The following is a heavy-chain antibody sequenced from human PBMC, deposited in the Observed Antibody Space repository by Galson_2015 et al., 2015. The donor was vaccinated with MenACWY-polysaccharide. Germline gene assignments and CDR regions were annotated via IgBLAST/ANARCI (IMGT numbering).Heavy chain of an antibody. CDR1: GFTFSSYS. Sequence: SLRLSCAASGFTFSSYSMNWVRQTPGKGLEWVSYISSSSSTIYYADSVKGRFTISRDNAKNSLFLQMNSLRAEDTAVYYCARLHCSSTSCYPTDYYYYGMDVWGQGTTVPVSS. CDR3: ARLHCSSTSCYPTDYYYYGMDV. J-gene: IGHJ6*02. CDR2: ISSSSSTI. D-gene: IGHD2-2*01. V-gene: IGHV3-48*01.